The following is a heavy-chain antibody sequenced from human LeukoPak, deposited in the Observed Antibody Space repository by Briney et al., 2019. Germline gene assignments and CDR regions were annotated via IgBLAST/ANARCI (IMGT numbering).Heavy chain of an antibody. CDR1: GYTFTDYY. Sequence: GASVKVSCKASGYTFTDYYLHWVRQAPGHGPEWMGWINPKTGVTKYAQNFQGRVTMTRDTSISTAYMEVSRLRSDDTAVFYCARDLAMYSPDLDYWGQGTLVTVSS. V-gene: IGHV1-2*02. D-gene: IGHD1-26*01. J-gene: IGHJ4*02. CDR2: INPKTGVT. CDR3: ARDLAMYSPDLDY.